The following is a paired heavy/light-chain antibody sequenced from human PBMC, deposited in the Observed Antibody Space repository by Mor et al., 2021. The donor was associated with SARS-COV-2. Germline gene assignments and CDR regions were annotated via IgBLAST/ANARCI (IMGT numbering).Light chain of an antibody. CDR2: DAS. CDR1: QSVSSY. V-gene: IGKV3-11*01. CDR3: QQRSNWIT. J-gene: IGKJ5*01. Sequence: ETVLTQSPATLSLSPGERATLSCRASQSVSSYLDWYQQKPGQAPRLLIHDASNRATGIPARFSGSGSGTDFTLTINSLEPEDFAVYYCQQRSNWITFGQGTRLEIK.
Heavy chain of an antibody. CDR2: INPSGGSA. D-gene: IGHD6-19*01. CDR1: GYTFTDHY. Sequence: QGHLVQSGAEVKRPGASVKLSCRASGYTFTDHYMHWVRQAPGQGLEWIGIINPSGGSATYAQKFQGRVTMTSDTSTTTVYMEVSGLRSEDTAVYYCARVMLTRPTSGWTPFDCWGQGTLVTVSS. CDR3: ARVMLTRPTSGWTPFDC. J-gene: IGHJ4*02. V-gene: IGHV1-46*01.